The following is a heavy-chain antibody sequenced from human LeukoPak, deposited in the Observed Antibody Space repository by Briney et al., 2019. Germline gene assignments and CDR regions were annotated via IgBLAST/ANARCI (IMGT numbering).Heavy chain of an antibody. CDR3: ARRTVSYGSGSDYFDY. D-gene: IGHD3-10*01. V-gene: IGHV4-59*08. J-gene: IGHJ4*02. CDR2: IYYSGST. Sequence: NPSETLSLTCTVSGGSISSYYWSWIRQPPGKGLEWIGYIYYSGSTNYNPSLKSRVTISVDTSKNQSSLKLSSVTAADTAVYYCARRTVSYGSGSDYFDYWGQGTLVTVSS. CDR1: GGSISSYY.